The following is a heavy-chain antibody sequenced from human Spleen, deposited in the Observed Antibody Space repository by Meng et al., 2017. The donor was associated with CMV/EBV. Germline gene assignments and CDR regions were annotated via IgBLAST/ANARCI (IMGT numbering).Heavy chain of an antibody. Sequence: GGSLRLACAASGFTFSSDGMDWVRQAPGKGREWVAVIWYDGSNKYYADSVKGRFTISRDTSKNTLYLQMNSRRAEDTAVYYCAKDMGSFYYASSGYCMDVWGQGTTVTVSS. CDR1: GFTFSSDG. CDR3: AKDMGSFYYASSGYCMDV. V-gene: IGHV3-33*06. D-gene: IGHD3-22*01. J-gene: IGHJ6*02. CDR2: IWYDGSNK.